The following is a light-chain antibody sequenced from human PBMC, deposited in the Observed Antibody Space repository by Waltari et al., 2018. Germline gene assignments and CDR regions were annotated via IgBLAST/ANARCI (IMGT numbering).Light chain of an antibody. CDR1: QSVANTF. V-gene: IGKV3-20*01. CDR3: HQYGSSLPNT. J-gene: IGKJ2*01. CDR2: AAS. Sequence: LPPGERATLSCRASQSVANTFSAWYQKKPGQAPRLLIFAASSRATGIPDRFIGGGSATDFTLTISRLEAEDFAVYYCHQYGSSLPNTFGQGTKLEIK.